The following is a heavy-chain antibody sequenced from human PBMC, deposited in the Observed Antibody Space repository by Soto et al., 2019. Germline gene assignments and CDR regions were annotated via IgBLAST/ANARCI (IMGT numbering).Heavy chain of an antibody. Sequence: ASVKVSCKASAYTFTSHGVSWLRQAPGQGREWLGWISTYSGIRNYARKFQARVTMGRDTATSTVYMEFRSPTSHDTAPDHCARGPSSSHFDYWVQGTLVAVAA. CDR1: AYTFTSHG. CDR3: ARGPSSSHFDY. D-gene: IGHD2-15*01. J-gene: IGHJ4*02. CDR2: ISTYSGIR. V-gene: IGHV1-18*01.